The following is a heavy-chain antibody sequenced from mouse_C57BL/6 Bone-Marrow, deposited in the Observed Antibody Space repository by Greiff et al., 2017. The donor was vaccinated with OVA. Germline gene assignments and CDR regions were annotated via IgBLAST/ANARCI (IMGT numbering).Heavy chain of an antibody. D-gene: IGHD3-2*02. CDR2: INPSTGGT. Sequence: EVQGVESGPELVKPGASVKISCKASGYSFTGYYMNWVKQSPEKSLEWIGEINPSTGGTTYNQKFKAKATLTVDKSSSTAYMQLKSLTSEDSAVYYCARSRGGTAQATSWFAYWGQGTLVTVSA. CDR3: ARSRGGTAQATSWFAY. J-gene: IGHJ3*01. CDR1: GYSFTGYY. V-gene: IGHV1-42*01.